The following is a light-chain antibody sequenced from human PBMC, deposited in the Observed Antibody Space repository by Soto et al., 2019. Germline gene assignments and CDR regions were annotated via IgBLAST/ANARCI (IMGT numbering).Light chain of an antibody. J-gene: IGKJ5*01. Sequence: EMVMTQSPATLSVSRGERATLSCRASQSVSIHLAWYQQKPGQAPRLLIYDTSTRATGIPARFSGSGSGTEFTLTISSLQSEDFAVYYCQQYSNWPPITFGQGTRLEIK. CDR1: QSVSIH. CDR3: QQYSNWPPIT. CDR2: DTS. V-gene: IGKV3-15*01.